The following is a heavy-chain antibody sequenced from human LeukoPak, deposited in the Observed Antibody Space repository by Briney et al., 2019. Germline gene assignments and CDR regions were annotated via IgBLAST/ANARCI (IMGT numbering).Heavy chain of an antibody. D-gene: IGHD5-24*01. CDR2: IYYSGST. Sequence: SETLSLTCTVSGGSISSYYWSWIRQPPGKGLEWIGYIYYSGSTNYNPSLKNRVTISVDTSKNQFSLKLSSVTAADTAVYYCARGAKGYKPIYYFDYWGQGTLVTVSS. CDR1: GGSISSYY. J-gene: IGHJ4*02. CDR3: ARGAKGYKPIYYFDY. V-gene: IGHV4-59*01.